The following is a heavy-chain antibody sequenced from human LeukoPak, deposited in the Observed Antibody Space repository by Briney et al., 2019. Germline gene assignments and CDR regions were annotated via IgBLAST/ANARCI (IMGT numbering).Heavy chain of an antibody. Sequence: ASVKVSCKASGYTFTSYYMHWVRQAPGQGLEWMGIINPSGGSTSYAQKFQGRVTMTRDTSTSTVYMELSSLRSEDTAVYYCAGGGRITMVRGVYASPDYWGQGTLVTVSS. CDR1: GYTFTSYY. D-gene: IGHD3-10*01. CDR2: INPSGGST. CDR3: AGGGRITMVRGVYASPDY. J-gene: IGHJ4*02. V-gene: IGHV1-46*01.